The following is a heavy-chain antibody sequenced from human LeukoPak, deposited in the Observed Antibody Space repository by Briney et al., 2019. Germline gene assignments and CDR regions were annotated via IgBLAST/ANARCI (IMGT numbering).Heavy chain of an antibody. J-gene: IGHJ6*02. D-gene: IGHD3-16*01. Sequence: AASVKVSCKASGGTFSSYAISWVRQAPGQGLEWMGGIIPIFGTANYAQKFQGRVTITADESTSTAYMELSSLRSEDTAVYYCAKDRGGDGMDVWGQGTTVTVSS. CDR1: GGTFSSYA. CDR3: AKDRGGDGMDV. CDR2: IIPIFGTA. V-gene: IGHV1-69*13.